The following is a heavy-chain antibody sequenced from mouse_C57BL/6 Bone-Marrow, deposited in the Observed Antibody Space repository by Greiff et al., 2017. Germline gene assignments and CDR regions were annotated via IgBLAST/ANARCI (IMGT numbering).Heavy chain of an antibody. V-gene: IGHV5-6*02. Sequence: EVKLVESGGDLVKPGGSLKLSCAASGFTFSSYGMSWVRQTTDKRLEWVATISRGGSYTYSPDSVKGRFTISTDNAKNALYLQMRSLKSEDTAMYYGARHPYYYGSSYDFGYWGQGTTLTVAS. CDR3: ARHPYYYGSSYDFGY. CDR2: ISRGGSYT. D-gene: IGHD1-1*01. CDR1: GFTFSSYG. J-gene: IGHJ2*01.